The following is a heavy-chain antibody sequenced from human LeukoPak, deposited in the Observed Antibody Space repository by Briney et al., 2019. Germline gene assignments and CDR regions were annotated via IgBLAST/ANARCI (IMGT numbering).Heavy chain of an antibody. CDR2: FYHSGTT. CDR3: ARSPHIWFAERGWFDP. V-gene: IGHV4-38-2*02. Sequence: PSETLSLTCSVSGSSISSGYYWGWVRQSPGKGLEWIGSFYHSGTTYYNPSLKSRVTMTVDTSKSQFSLKLSSVTAADTAVYFCARSPHIWFAERGWFDPWGQGTLVTVSS. CDR1: GSSISSGYY. J-gene: IGHJ5*02. D-gene: IGHD3-10*01.